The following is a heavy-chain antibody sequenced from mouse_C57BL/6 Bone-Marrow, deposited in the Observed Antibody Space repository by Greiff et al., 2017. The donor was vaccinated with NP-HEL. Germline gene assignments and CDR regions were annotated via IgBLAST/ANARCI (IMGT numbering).Heavy chain of an antibody. CDR1: GYSITSGYY. Sequence: EVQLKESGPGLVKPSQSLSLTCSVTGYSITSGYYWNWIRQFPGNKLEWMGYISYDGSNNYNPSLKNRISITRDTSKNQFFLKLNSVTTEDTATYYCARDRHDYDGAYWGQGTLVTVSA. CDR3: ARDRHDYDGAY. V-gene: IGHV3-6*01. D-gene: IGHD2-4*01. CDR2: ISYDGSN. J-gene: IGHJ3*01.